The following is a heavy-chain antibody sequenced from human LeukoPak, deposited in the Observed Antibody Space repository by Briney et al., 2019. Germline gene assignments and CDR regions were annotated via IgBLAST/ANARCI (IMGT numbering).Heavy chain of an antibody. CDR2: IYYSGST. J-gene: IGHJ5*02. V-gene: IGHV4-39*01. Sequence: PSETLSLTCTVSGGSISSSSYYWGWILPPPGKGLEWIGIIYYSGSTNYNPSLKSRVTISVDTSKNQFSLKLNSVTAADTAVYYCARYSSSSGWFDPWGQGTLVTVSS. D-gene: IGHD6-6*01. CDR1: GGSISSSSYY. CDR3: ARYSSSSGWFDP.